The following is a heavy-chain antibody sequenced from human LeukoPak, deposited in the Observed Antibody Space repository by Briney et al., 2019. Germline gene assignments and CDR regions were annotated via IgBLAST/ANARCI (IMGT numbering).Heavy chain of an antibody. V-gene: IGHV3-33*01. CDR1: GFTFENYG. J-gene: IGHJ4*02. CDR3: ARDGTD. D-gene: IGHD1-1*01. CDR2: IWFDGTTR. Sequence: GGSLRLSCAASGFTFENYGMHWVRQAPGMGLEWVAVIWFDGTTRYYADSVKGRFIISRDNSNNTLYLQMNSLRAEDTAVYYCARDGTDWGQGTLVTVSS.